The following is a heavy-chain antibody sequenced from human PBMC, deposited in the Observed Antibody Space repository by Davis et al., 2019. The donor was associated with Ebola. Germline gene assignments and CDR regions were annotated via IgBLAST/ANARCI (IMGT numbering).Heavy chain of an antibody. D-gene: IGHD3-10*01. CDR3: ARERYYYGSGSYFDY. CDR2: IRSKANSYAT. V-gene: IGHV3-73*01. Sequence: GESLKISCAASGFTFSGSAMHWVRQASGKGLEWVGRIRSKANSYATAYAASVKGRFTISRDDSKNTAYLQMNSLKTEDTAVYYCARERYYYGSGSYFDYWGQGTLVTVSS. CDR1: GFTFSGSA. J-gene: IGHJ4*02.